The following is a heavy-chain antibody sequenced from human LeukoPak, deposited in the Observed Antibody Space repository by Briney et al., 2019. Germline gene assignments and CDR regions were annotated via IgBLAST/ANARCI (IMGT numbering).Heavy chain of an antibody. CDR3: AKTAATVTTPNYFDY. CDR2: IRYDGSNK. CDR1: GFTFSGFG. V-gene: IGHV3-30*02. Sequence: GGSLRLSCAASGFTFSGFGMHWVRQAPGKGLEWVAFIRYDGSNKYYADSVKGRFTISRDNSKNTLYLQMNSLRAEDTAVYYCAKTAATVTTPNYFDYWGQGTLVTVSS. J-gene: IGHJ4*02. D-gene: IGHD4-17*01.